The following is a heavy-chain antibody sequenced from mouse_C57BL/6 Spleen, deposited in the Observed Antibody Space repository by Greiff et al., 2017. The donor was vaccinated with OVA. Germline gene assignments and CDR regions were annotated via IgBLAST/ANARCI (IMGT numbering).Heavy chain of an antibody. CDR1: GYTFTSYW. CDR2: INPSNGGT. V-gene: IGHV1-53*01. J-gene: IGHJ2*01. CDR3: AREGSTMAYFDY. D-gene: IGHD2-1*01. Sequence: QVQLKESGTELVKPGASVKLSCKASGYTFTSYWMHWVKQRPGQGLEWIGNINPSNGGTNYNEKFKSKATLTVDKSSSTAYMQLSSLTSEDSAVYYCAREGSTMAYFDYWGQGTTLTVSS.